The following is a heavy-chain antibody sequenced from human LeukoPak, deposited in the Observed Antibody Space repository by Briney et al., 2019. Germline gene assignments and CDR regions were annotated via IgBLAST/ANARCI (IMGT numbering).Heavy chain of an antibody. V-gene: IGHV3-30*01. CDR3: ARGDSGSYPHFNY. CDR1: GFIFSSYA. J-gene: IGHJ4*02. CDR2: ISYDGSDK. D-gene: IGHD1-26*01. Sequence: GGSLRLSCAASGFIFSSYAMHWVRQAPGKGLEWVAVISYDGSDKYYADSVKGRFTISRDSSKNTLYLQMNSLRDEDTAVYHCARGDSGSYPHFNYWGQGTLVAVSS.